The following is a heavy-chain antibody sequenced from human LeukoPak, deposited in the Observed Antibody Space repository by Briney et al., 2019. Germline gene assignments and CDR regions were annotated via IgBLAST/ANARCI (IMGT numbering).Heavy chain of an antibody. Sequence: GGSLRLSCAASGFTFSSYGMHWVRQGPGKGLEWVAFIRNDGSHKYYADSVKGRFTISRDNSKNTLYLHMNSLRADDTAVYYCAKAGGSSWDPFDYWGQGTLVTVSS. CDR1: GFTFSSYG. V-gene: IGHV3-30*02. J-gene: IGHJ4*02. CDR2: IRNDGSHK. D-gene: IGHD6-13*01. CDR3: AKAGGSSWDPFDY.